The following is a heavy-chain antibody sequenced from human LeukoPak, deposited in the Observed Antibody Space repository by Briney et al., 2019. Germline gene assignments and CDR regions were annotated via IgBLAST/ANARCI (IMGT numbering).Heavy chain of an antibody. J-gene: IGHJ4*02. CDR2: ISGGGGST. Sequence: GGSLRLSCAASGFTFSSHAMSWVRQAPGKGLEWVSAISGGGGSTYYADSVKGRFTISRDNSKNTLYLQMTSLRAEYTAVYYCATSLGYCSGGSCPPSYWGQGSLVTVSS. CDR1: GFTFSSHA. CDR3: ATSLGYCSGGSCPPSY. D-gene: IGHD2-15*01. V-gene: IGHV3-23*01.